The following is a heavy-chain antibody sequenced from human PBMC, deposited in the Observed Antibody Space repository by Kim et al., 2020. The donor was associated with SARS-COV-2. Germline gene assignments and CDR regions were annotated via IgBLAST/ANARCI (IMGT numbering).Heavy chain of an antibody. CDR2: VHYSRTT. Sequence: SETLSLTCTVSSGSISIGGYYWSWIRQHPGKGLEWIGYVHYSRTTFYNPSLKSRVTISVDTSKNQFSLKLSSVTAADTAVYFCARAPPPRATPSFDYW. V-gene: IGHV4-31*03. CDR3: ARAPPPRATPSFDY. J-gene: IGHJ4*01. CDR1: SGSISIGGYY.